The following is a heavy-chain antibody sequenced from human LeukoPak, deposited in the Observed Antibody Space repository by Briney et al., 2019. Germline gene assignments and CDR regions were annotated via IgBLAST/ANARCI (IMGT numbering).Heavy chain of an antibody. CDR3: ATALLRYFDFRYDY. CDR2: FDPEDGET. Sequence: ASVKVSCKVSVYTLTELSMHWVRQAPGKGLEWMGGFDPEDGETIYAQKFQGRVTMTEDTSTDTAYMELSSLRSEDTAVYYCATALLRYFDFRYDYWGQGTLVTVSS. V-gene: IGHV1-24*01. J-gene: IGHJ4*02. CDR1: VYTLTELS. D-gene: IGHD3-9*01.